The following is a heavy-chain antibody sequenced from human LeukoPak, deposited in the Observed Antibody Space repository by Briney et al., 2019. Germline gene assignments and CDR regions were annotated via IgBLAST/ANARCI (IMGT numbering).Heavy chain of an antibody. V-gene: IGHV3-23*01. J-gene: IGHJ4*02. CDR2: IFGSGGNP. CDR3: AKTTTRYSSGRYPGWPVDY. D-gene: IGHD6-19*01. CDR1: GFTFTSYA. Sequence: GGSLGLSCAASGFTFTSYAMYWVRQAPGKGLEWVSGIFGSGGNPHYADSVQGRFTISRDNYQNTVYLQMNSLRAEDTAVYYCAKTTTRYSSGRYPGWPVDYWGQGTLVTVSS.